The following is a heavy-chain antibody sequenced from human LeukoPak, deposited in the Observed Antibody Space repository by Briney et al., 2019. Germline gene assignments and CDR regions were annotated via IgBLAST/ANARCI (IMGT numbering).Heavy chain of an antibody. CDR1: GFTFSSYW. V-gene: IGHV3-7*01. Sequence: PGGSLRLSCAASGFTFSSYWMSWVRQAPGKGLEWVANIKQDGSEKYYVDSVKGRFTISRDNAKNSLYLQMNSLRAEDTAVYYCARDVVATITKFSFDYWGQGTLVTVSS. CDR3: ARDVVATITKFSFDY. CDR2: IKQDGSEK. D-gene: IGHD5-12*01. J-gene: IGHJ4*02.